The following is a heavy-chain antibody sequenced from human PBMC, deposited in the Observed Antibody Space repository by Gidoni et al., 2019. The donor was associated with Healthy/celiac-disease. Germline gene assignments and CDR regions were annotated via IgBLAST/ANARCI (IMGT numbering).Heavy chain of an antibody. J-gene: IGHJ6*02. D-gene: IGHD3-3*01. CDR2: IYYSGST. V-gene: IGHV4-61*01. CDR1: GGSVSSGSYY. Sequence: QVQLQESGPGLVKPSETLSLPCTVSGGSVSSGSYYWSWIRQPPGKGLEWIGYIYYSGSTNYNPSLKSRVTISVDTSKNQFSLKLSSVTAADTAVYYCARSGYNAYDFWSGYYYYGMDVWGQGTTVTVSS. CDR3: ARSGYNAYDFWSGYYYYGMDV.